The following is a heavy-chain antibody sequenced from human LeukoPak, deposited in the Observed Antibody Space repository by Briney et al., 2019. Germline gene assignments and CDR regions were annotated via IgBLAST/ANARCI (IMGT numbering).Heavy chain of an antibody. Sequence: KPSETLSLTCTVSGGSISSYYWSWIRQPAGKGLEWIGRIYTSGSTNYNPSLKSRVTMSVDTSKNQFSLKLSSVTAADTAVYYCARDFHNLYDTQGWFDPWGQGTLVTVSS. CDR2: IYTSGST. V-gene: IGHV4-4*07. J-gene: IGHJ5*02. D-gene: IGHD3-16*01. CDR1: GGSISSYY. CDR3: ARDFHNLYDTQGWFDP.